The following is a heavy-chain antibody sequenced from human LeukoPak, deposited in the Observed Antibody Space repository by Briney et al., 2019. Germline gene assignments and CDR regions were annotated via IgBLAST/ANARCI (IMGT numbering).Heavy chain of an antibody. CDR2: IYYSGST. CDR3: AGHGNDCSSTSCYWSKVYYYYYGMDV. CDR1: GGSISSYY. V-gene: IGHV4-59*08. D-gene: IGHD2-2*01. Sequence: SETLSLTCTVSGGSISSYYWSWIRQPPGKGLEWIGYIYYSGSTNYNPSLKSRVTISVDTSKNQFSLKLSSVTAADTAVYYCAGHGNDCSSTSCYWSKVYYYYYGMDVWGQGTTVTVSS. J-gene: IGHJ6*02.